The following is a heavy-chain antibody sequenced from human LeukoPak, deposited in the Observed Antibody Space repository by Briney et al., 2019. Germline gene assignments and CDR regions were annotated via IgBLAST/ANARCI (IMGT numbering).Heavy chain of an antibody. CDR2: IYTSGST. J-gene: IGHJ5*02. V-gene: IGHV4-61*02. CDR3: ARDLSTYYYGSGNYNCFDP. Sequence: SETLSLTCTVSGGSISSGSYYWSWIRQPAGKGLEWIGRIYTSGSTNYNPSLKSRVTISVDTSNNQFSLKLSSVTAADTAVYYCARDLSTYYYGSGNYNCFDPWGQGTLVTVSS. D-gene: IGHD3-10*01. CDR1: GGSISSGSYY.